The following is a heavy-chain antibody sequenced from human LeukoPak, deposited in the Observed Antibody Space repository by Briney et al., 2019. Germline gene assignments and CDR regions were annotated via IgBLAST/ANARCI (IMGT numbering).Heavy chain of an antibody. J-gene: IGHJ4*02. CDR1: GFTFSNYG. Sequence: GGSLRLSCAASGFTFSNYGMHWVRQAPGKGLQWVAVISYDGSNKYYADSVKSRFTISRDNSKNTLYLQMNSLRAEDTALYYCAKDEGPYGSGPTGYWGQGTLVTVSS. D-gene: IGHD3-10*01. CDR3: AKDEGPYGSGPTGY. V-gene: IGHV3-30*18. CDR2: ISYDGSNK.